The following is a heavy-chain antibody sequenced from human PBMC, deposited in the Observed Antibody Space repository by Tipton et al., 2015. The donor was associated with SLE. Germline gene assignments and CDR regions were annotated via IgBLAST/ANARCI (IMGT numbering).Heavy chain of an antibody. D-gene: IGHD4-17*01. CDR3: TTVGYGDYFYYYGMDV. CDR2: IKSKTDGGTT. J-gene: IGHJ6*02. Sequence: SLRLSCAASGFTFSNAWMNWVRQAPGKGLEWVGRIKSKTDGGTTDYAAPVKGRFTISRDDSENTLYLQMNSLKTEDTAVYYCTTVGYGDYFYYYGMDVWGQGTTVTVSS. CDR1: GFTFSNAW. V-gene: IGHV3-15*01.